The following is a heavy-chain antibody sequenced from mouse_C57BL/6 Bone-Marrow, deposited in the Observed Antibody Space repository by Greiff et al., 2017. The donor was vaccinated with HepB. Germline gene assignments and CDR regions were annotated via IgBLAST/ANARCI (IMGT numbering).Heavy chain of an antibody. J-gene: IGHJ4*01. V-gene: IGHV1-83*01. CDR2: YPGSGNTY. CDR3: RGNNNRAYAIDY. CDR1: YTFTDYYM. Sequence: VQLKESGPELVKPGASVKMSCKASGYTFTDYYMHWVKQKPGKGLEWIGEIYPGSGNTYYNEKFKGKATRTADKSSSTAYMQLSSLTSEDSAVYFCARGNNNRAYAIDYWGQGTSVTVSS. D-gene: IGHD1-3*01.